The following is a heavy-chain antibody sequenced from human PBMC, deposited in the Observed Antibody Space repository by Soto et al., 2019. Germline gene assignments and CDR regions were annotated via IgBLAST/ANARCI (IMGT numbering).Heavy chain of an antibody. D-gene: IGHD1-1*01. Sequence: QVQLVESGGGVVQPWRSLRLSCAASGFTFSSYAMHWVRQAPGKGLEWVAVISYDGSNKYYADSVKGRFTISRDNSKNTLYLQMNSLRAEDTAVYYCARDTFKLERYFDYWGQGTLVTVSS. CDR2: ISYDGSNK. J-gene: IGHJ4*02. V-gene: IGHV3-30-3*01. CDR3: ARDTFKLERYFDY. CDR1: GFTFSSYA.